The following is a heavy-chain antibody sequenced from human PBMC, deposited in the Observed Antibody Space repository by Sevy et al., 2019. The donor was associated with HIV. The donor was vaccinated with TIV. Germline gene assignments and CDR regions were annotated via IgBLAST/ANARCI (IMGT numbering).Heavy chain of an antibody. CDR2: IWNDRSNK. CDR1: GFTFSSYG. Sequence: GGSLRLSCAASGFTFSSYGMHWVRQAPGKGLEWVAVIWNDRSNKHYADSVKGRFTISGDNSKNTLYLQMNSLRAEDTAVYYCASLPNNYYDSGGFSGNDAFDIWGQGTMVTVSS. CDR3: ASLPNNYYDSGGFSGNDAFDI. V-gene: IGHV3-33*01. D-gene: IGHD3-22*01. J-gene: IGHJ3*02.